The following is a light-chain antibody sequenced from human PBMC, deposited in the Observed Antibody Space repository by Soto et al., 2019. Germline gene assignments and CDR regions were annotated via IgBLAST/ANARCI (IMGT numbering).Light chain of an antibody. V-gene: IGKV2D-29*02. J-gene: IGKJ2*01. CDR2: EVS. CDR1: QSLLHITGETF. Sequence: MSRTPKSLSAALAQPASISCKSSQSLLHITGETFLFWYLQKPGQSPQLLIYEVSTRVSGVPDRFSGSGSGTDFTLEISRVETDDVGIYYCMQSTQLLPSFG. CDR3: MQSTQLLPS.